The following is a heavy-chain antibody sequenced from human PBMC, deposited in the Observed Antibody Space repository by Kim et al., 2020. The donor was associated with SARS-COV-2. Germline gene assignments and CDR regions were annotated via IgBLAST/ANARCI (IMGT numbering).Heavy chain of an antibody. J-gene: IGHJ2*01. CDR3: ARPRGLINTTGRYFDL. CDR1: GGSISSSSYY. D-gene: IGHD4-4*01. Sequence: SETLSLTCTVSGGSISSSSYYWGWIRQPTGKGLEWIGSIYYSGSTYYNPSLKSRVTISVDTSKNQFSLKLSSVTAADTAVYYCARPRGLINTTGRYFDLWGRGTLVTVSS. CDR2: IYYSGST. V-gene: IGHV4-39*01.